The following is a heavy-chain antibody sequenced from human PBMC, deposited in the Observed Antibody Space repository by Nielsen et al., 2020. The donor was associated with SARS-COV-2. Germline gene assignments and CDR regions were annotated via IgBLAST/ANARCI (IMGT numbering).Heavy chain of an antibody. CDR3: AKEDISTGMDV. V-gene: IGHV3-43*01. CDR1: GFTFDDYS. J-gene: IGHJ6*02. Sequence: GGSLRLSCAASGFTFDDYSLHWVRQAPGKGLEWVSLISWDGGSTYYADSVKGRFTISRDNSKNSLYLQMNSLRTEDTALYYCAKEDISTGMDVWGQGTTVTVSS. D-gene: IGHD2-15*01. CDR2: ISWDGGST.